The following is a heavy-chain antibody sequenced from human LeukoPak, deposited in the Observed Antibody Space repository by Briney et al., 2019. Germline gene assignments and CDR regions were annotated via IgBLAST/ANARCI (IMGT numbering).Heavy chain of an antibody. CDR2: IYYSGST. D-gene: IGHD3-10*01. V-gene: IGHV4-39*01. CDR3: ARGTLGGPWFGELLPHWFDP. Sequence: SETLSLTCIVSGGSISSSSYYWGWIRQPPGKGLEWIGTIYYSGSTYYNPSLKSRVTISVDTSKNQFSLKLSSVTAADTAVYYCARGTLGGPWFGELLPHWFDPWGQGTLVTVSS. CDR1: GGSISSSSYY. J-gene: IGHJ5*02.